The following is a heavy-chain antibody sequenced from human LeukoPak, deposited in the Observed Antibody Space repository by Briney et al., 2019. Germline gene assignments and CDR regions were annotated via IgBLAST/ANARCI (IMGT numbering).Heavy chain of an antibody. V-gene: IGHV1-69*01. D-gene: IGHD3-22*01. Sequence: SVNVSFNSSGCSFSIYAISWVRHAPGQGLGLMGGIIPIFGRANYSQKFQGRVRITADEYTSKAKMALSSLISEATAVYCCAGRGYYDIIWFVDHAFDIWGQGTMVTVSS. CDR1: GCSFSIYA. J-gene: IGHJ3*02. CDR2: IIPIFGRA. CDR3: AGRGYYDIIWFVDHAFDI.